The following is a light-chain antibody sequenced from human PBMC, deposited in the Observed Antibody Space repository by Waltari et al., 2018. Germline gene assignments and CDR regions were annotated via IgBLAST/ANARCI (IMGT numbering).Light chain of an antibody. Sequence: DIQMTQSPSTLSASVGDRVTITCRASQSISSWLAWYQQKPGKAPKLLIYKASSLESGVPSRFSGSGSGTEFTLTISRLQPDDVATYYCQQYNSYSYTFGQGTKLEIK. CDR3: QQYNSYSYT. J-gene: IGKJ2*01. CDR1: QSISSW. V-gene: IGKV1-5*03. CDR2: KAS.